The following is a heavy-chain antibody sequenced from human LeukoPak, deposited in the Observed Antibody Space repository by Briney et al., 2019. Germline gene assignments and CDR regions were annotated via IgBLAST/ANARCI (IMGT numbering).Heavy chain of an antibody. V-gene: IGHV1-69*04. D-gene: IGHD3-3*01. J-gene: IGHJ4*02. CDR3: AREDKESRYYDFWSGYYIDY. Sequence: EAPVKVSCKASGYTFTSYGISWVRQAPGQGLEWMGRIIPILGIANYAQKFQGRVTITADKSTSTAYMELSSLRSEDTAVYYCAREDKESRYYDFWSGYYIDYWGQGTLVTVSS. CDR2: IIPILGIA. CDR1: GYTFTSYG.